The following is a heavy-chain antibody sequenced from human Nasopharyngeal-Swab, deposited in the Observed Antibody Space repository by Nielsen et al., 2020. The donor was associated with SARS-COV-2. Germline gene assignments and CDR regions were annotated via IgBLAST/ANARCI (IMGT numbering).Heavy chain of an antibody. CDR1: GGSISSGGYY. J-gene: IGHJ4*02. V-gene: IGHV4-31*03. D-gene: IGHD3-16*02. CDR3: ARGLRDYVWGSYRSYFDY. CDR2: IYYSGST. Sequence: SETLSLTCTVSGGSISSGGYYWSWIRQHPGKGLEWIGYIYYSGSTYYNPSLKSRVTISVDTSKNQFSLKLSSVTAADTAVYYCARGLRDYVWGSYRSYFDYWGQGTLATVSS.